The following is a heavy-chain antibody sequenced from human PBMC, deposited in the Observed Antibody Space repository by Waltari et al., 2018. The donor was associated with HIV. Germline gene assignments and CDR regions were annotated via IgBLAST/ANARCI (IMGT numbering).Heavy chain of an antibody. CDR2: ISYDGSNK. CDR1: GFTLSSYA. D-gene: IGHD6-6*01. J-gene: IGHJ6*02. V-gene: IGHV3-30-3*01. CDR3: ARDRSVLSSSRYGMDV. Sequence: QVQLVESGGGVVQPGRSLRLSCAASGFTLSSYAMPWVRQAPGKGLELVAVISYDGSNKYYADSVKGRFTISRDNSKNTLYLQMNSLRAEDTAVYYCARDRSVLSSSRYGMDVWGQGTTVTVSS.